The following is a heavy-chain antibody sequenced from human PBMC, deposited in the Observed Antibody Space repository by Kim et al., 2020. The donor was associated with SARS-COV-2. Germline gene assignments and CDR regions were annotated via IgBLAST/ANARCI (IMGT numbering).Heavy chain of an antibody. CDR3: ARDQGVEYYYDSSGLGMDV. J-gene: IGHJ6*02. CDR1: GYTFTGYY. D-gene: IGHD3-22*01. V-gene: IGHV1-2*06. CDR2: INPNSGGT. Sequence: ASVKVSCKASGYTFTGYYMHWVRQAPGQGLEWMGRINPNSGGTNYAQKFQGRVTMTRDTSISTAYMELSRLRSDDTAVYYCARDQGVEYYYDSSGLGMDVWGQGTTVTVSS.